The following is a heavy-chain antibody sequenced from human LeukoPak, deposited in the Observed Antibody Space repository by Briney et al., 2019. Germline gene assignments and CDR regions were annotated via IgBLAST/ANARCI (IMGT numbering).Heavy chain of an antibody. CDR1: GFTFSSYS. V-gene: IGHV3-21*01. CDR3: ASSNWYTGNAFDI. Sequence: PGGSLRLSCAASGFTFSSYSMNWVRQAPGKGLKWVSSISSSSSYIYYADSVKGRFTISRDNAKNSLYLQMNSLRAEDTAVYYCASSNWYTGNAFDIWGQGTMVTVSS. CDR2: ISSSSSYI. J-gene: IGHJ3*02. D-gene: IGHD1/OR15-1a*01.